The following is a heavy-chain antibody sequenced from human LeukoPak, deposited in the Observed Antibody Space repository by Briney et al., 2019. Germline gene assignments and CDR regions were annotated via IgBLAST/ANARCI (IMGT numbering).Heavy chain of an antibody. V-gene: IGHV4-59*08. CDR3: ARRGYSSGWYYFDY. Sequence: PSETLSLTCTVSGGSISSYYWNWLRQPPGKGLEWIGYVYYSGSTNYNPSLKSRVTISVDTSKNQFSLKLTSVTAADTAVYYCARRGYSSGWYYFDYWGQGTLVTVSS. CDR1: GGSISSYY. J-gene: IGHJ4*02. CDR2: VYYSGST. D-gene: IGHD6-19*01.